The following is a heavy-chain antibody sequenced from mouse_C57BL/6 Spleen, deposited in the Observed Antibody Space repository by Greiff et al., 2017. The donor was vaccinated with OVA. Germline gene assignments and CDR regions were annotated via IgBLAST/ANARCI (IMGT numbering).Heavy chain of an antibody. CDR2: IYPRSGNT. D-gene: IGHD2-3*01. Sequence: QVQLKQSGAELARPGASVKLSCKASGYTFTSYGISWVKQRTGQGLEWIGEIYPRSGNTYYNEKFKGKATLTADKSSSTAYMELRSLTSEDSAVYFCARSGYDGYYEDYWGQGTTLTVSS. J-gene: IGHJ2*01. CDR1: GYTFTSYG. V-gene: IGHV1-81*01. CDR3: ARSGYDGYYEDY.